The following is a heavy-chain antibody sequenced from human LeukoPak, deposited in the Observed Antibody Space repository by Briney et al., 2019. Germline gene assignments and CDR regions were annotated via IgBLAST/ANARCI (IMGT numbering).Heavy chain of an antibody. D-gene: IGHD1-26*01. V-gene: IGHV3-7*05. CDR1: GFTFTSYW. CDR2: IKEDGSEK. J-gene: IGHJ5*02. CDR3: ARGWELDP. Sequence: GGSLRLSCTASGFTFTSYWMTWVRQAPGRELEWVASIKEDGSEKQYVESVRGRFTISRDNAKNSLYLQMSSLTAEDTAVYYCARGWELDPWGQGTLVTVSS.